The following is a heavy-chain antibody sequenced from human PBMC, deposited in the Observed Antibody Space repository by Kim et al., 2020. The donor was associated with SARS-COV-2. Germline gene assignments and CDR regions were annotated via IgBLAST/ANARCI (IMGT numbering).Heavy chain of an antibody. D-gene: IGHD3-10*01. CDR3: AREERKDDAVWFGERYY. J-gene: IGHJ6*01. Sequence: GGSLRLSCAASGFTFSSYAMHWVRQAPGKGLEWVAVISYDGSNKYYADSVKGRFTISRDNSKNTLYLQMNSLRAEDTAVYYCAREERKDDAVWFGERYY. CDR2: ISYDGSNK. CDR1: GFTFSSYA. V-gene: IGHV3-30*04.